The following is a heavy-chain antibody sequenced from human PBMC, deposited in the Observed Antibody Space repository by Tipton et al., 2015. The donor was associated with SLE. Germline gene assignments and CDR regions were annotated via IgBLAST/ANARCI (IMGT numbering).Heavy chain of an antibody. D-gene: IGHD6-13*01. CDR1: GGSLSGYS. Sequence: LRLSCAVYGGSLSGYSWSWIRQPPGKGLEWIGYIYYSGSTNYNPSLKSRVTISVDTSKNHFSLKLSSVTAADTAVYYCARHRGYSSSWDFDYWGQGTLVTVSS. J-gene: IGHJ4*02. CDR3: ARHRGYSSSWDFDY. CDR2: IYYSGST. V-gene: IGHV4-59*08.